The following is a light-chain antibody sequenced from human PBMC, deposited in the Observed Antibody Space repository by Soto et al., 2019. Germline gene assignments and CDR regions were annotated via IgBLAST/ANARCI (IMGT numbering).Light chain of an antibody. CDR3: QQYNTWPFT. J-gene: IGKJ3*01. Sequence: EIVLTQSPATLSVSPGKSATLSCRASQNVNIDLVWYQQKPGQAPKVLMFSASARETGIPARFSGGGSETEFTLTISSLQPEDSAVYYCQQYNTWPFTFGPGTKVDIK. CDR1: QNVNID. V-gene: IGKV3D-15*01. CDR2: SAS.